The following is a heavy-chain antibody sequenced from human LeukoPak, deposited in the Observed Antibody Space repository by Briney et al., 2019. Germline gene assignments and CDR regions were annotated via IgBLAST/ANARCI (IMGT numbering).Heavy chain of an antibody. CDR3: ARVEYCSGGSCYLGYYYGMDV. CDR1: GFTFSSYS. J-gene: IGHJ6*02. CDR2: ISSSSSYI. Sequence: PGGSLRLSCAASGFTFSSYSMNWVRQAPGKGLEWVSSISSSSSYIYYADSVKGRFTISRGNAKNSLYLQMNSLRAEDTAVYYCARVEYCSGGSCYLGYYYGMDVWGQGTTVTVSS. V-gene: IGHV3-21*01. D-gene: IGHD2-15*01.